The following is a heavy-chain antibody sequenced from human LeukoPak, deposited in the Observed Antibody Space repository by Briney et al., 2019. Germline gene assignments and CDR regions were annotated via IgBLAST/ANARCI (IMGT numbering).Heavy chain of an antibody. CDR3: ARHQRVDYYGSGSSFDY. V-gene: IGHV1-69*13. CDR2: IIPIFGTA. D-gene: IGHD3-10*01. J-gene: IGHJ4*02. CDR1: GGTFSSYA. Sequence: ASVKVSCKASGGTFSSYAISWVRQAPGQGLEWMGGIIPIFGTANYAQKFQGRVTITAGESTSTAYMELSSLRSEDTAVYYCARHQRVDYYGSGSSFDYWGQGTLVTVSS.